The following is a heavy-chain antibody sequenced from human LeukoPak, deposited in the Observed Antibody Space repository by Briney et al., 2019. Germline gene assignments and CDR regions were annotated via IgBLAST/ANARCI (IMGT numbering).Heavy chain of an antibody. CDR2: IKQDGSEK. J-gene: IGHJ4*02. V-gene: IGHV3-7*01. Sequence: GGSLRLSCAASGFTFSSYWMSWVRQAPRKGLEWVANIKQDGSEKYYVDSVKGRFTISRDNAKNSLYLQMNSLRAEDTAVYYCARVEYDFWSGLDPRGAPDYWGQGTLVTVSS. D-gene: IGHD3-3*01. CDR1: GFTFSSYW. CDR3: ARVEYDFWSGLDPRGAPDY.